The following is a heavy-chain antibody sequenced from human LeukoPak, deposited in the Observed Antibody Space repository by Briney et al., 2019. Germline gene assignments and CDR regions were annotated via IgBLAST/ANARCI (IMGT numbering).Heavy chain of an antibody. J-gene: IGHJ4*02. Sequence: GGSLRLSCAASGFTFDDYAMHWVRQAPGKGLELVSGIRWNSGSIGYADSVTGRFTISRENAKNSLYLQMNSLRAEDTALYYCAKGPYYYDSSGPFDYWGQGTLVTVSS. CDR2: IRWNSGSI. CDR1: GFTFDDYA. V-gene: IGHV3-9*01. D-gene: IGHD3-22*01. CDR3: AKGPYYYDSSGPFDY.